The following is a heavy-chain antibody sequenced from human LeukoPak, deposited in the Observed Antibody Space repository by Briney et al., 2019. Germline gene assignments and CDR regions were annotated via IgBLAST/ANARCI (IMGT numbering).Heavy chain of an antibody. CDR3: ARGPSTGAFDI. CDR1: GYTFTDYF. Sequence: GASVKVSCKASGYTFTDYFIHWVRQAPGQGPEWMGWINPGNGDANSGQKFQGRVTMTRDTSISTVYMELARLTSDDTAVYYCARGPSTGAFDIWGQGTMVSVSS. V-gene: IGHV1-2*02. CDR2: INPGNGDA. D-gene: IGHD2-2*01. J-gene: IGHJ3*02.